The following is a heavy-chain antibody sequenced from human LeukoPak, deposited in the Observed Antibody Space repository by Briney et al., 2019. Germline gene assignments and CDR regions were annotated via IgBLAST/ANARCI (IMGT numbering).Heavy chain of an antibody. V-gene: IGHV4-31*03. CDR3: ARVRALGYFDY. CDR2: IYYSGST. CDR1: GGSISTGGYY. J-gene: IGHJ4*02. Sequence: SQTLSLTCTVSGGSISTGGYYWSWIRQHPGKGLEWIGYIYYSGSTYYNLSLKSRVTISVDTSKNQFSLKLSSVTVADTAVYYCARVRALGYFDYWGQGTLVTVSS.